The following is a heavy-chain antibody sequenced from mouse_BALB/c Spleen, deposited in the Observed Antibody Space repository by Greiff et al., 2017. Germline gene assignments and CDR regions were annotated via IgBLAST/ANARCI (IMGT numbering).Heavy chain of an antibody. Sequence: VQVVESGPGLVQPSQSLSITCTVSGFSLTSYGVHWVRQSPGKGLEWLGVIWSGGSTDYNAAFISRLSISKDNSKSQVFFKMNSLQANDTAIYYCARNGGYYYGSSGYFDVWGAGTTVTVSS. V-gene: IGHV2-2*02. CDR1: GFSLTSYG. J-gene: IGHJ1*01. CDR2: IWSGGST. D-gene: IGHD1-1*01. CDR3: ARNGGYYYGSSGYFDV.